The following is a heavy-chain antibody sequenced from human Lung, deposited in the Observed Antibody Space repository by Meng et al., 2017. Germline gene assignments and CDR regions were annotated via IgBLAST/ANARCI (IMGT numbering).Heavy chain of an antibody. V-gene: IGHV3-33*01. CDR2: IWYDGSYD. J-gene: IGHJ4*02. CDR3: ARSAIDGNMFYFDY. CDR1: GFTFSSYG. Sequence: GESLKISCAASGFTFSSYGMHWVRQAPGKGLEWVAVIWYDGSYDYYADSVKGRFTISRDNSKNTLYLQVNSLRAEETAVYYCARSAIDGNMFYFDYWGQGTRVTVSS. D-gene: IGHD4-23*01.